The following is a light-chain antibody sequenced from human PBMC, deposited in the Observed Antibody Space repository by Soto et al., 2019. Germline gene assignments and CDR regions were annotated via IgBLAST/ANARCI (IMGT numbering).Light chain of an antibody. CDR2: DAS. CDR3: QQYDNLLHT. V-gene: IGKV1-33*01. CDR1: QDISNY. Sequence: DIQMTQSPSSLSASVGDRVTITCQASQDISNYLNWYQQKPGKAPKLLIYDASNLETGVPSRFSGSGSGTDFTFTISSLQPEDIATYYCQQYDNLLHTVGGGTKVDIK. J-gene: IGKJ4*01.